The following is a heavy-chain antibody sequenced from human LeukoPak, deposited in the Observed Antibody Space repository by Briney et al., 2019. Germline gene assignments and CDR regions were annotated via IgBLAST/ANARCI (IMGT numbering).Heavy chain of an antibody. D-gene: IGHD1-26*01. Sequence: GESLRLSCTASGSTFNIYPMTWVRQAPGQGLEWVSAISGNSVTIYYADSVKGRFTISRDNSKNTLYLQMYSLRAEDTAVYYCAKILSGTYSFDLWGQGTLVTVSS. J-gene: IGHJ4*02. V-gene: IGHV3-23*01. CDR1: GSTFNIYP. CDR2: ISGNSVTI. CDR3: AKILSGTYSFDL.